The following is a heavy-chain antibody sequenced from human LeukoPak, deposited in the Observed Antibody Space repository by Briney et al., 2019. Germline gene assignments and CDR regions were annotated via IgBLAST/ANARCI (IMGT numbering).Heavy chain of an antibody. Sequence: KPSETLSLTCSVSGGSVSRDYCSWIRQPPGKRLEWFGYIYNIGGTNYNPSLKSRVSISVDTSKNQFSLMLPSVTAAETAVYYCAREAVAGTLDYWGQGALVTVSS. CDR2: IYNIGGT. J-gene: IGHJ4*02. V-gene: IGHV4-59*02. CDR1: GGSVSRDY. CDR3: AREAVAGTLDY. D-gene: IGHD6-19*01.